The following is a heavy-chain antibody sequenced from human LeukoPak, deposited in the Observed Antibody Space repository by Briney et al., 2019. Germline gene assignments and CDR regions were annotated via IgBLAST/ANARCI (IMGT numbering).Heavy chain of an antibody. J-gene: IGHJ3*02. CDR2: IYYRGST. Sequence: PSETLSLTCAVSGYFISSGYYWGWIRQPPGQGLEWIGSIYYRGSTYYNPSLKSRVTISVDTSKNHFSLKLSSVTAADTAVYYCARRPLGAAADAFDIWGQGTMVTVSS. CDR3: ARRPLGAAADAFDI. CDR1: GYFISSGYY. V-gene: IGHV4-38-2*01. D-gene: IGHD3-16*01.